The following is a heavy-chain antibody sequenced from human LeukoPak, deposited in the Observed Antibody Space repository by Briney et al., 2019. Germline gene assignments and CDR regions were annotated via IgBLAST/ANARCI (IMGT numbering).Heavy chain of an antibody. V-gene: IGHV5-51*01. CDR1: GYNFANYW. CDR2: IYPGDSDT. D-gene: IGHD3-22*01. Sequence: GESLKISCQASGYNFANYWIGWVRQMPGKGLEWMGIIYPGDSDTRYSPSFQGQVTISADKSISTAYLQWSSLKASDTAMYYCARGGYYYDSSGYPYGFDYRGQGTLVTVSS. CDR3: ARGGYYYDSSGYPYGFDY. J-gene: IGHJ4*02.